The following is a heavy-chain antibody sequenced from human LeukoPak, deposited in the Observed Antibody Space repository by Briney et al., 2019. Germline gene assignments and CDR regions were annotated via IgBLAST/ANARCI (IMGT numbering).Heavy chain of an antibody. CDR3: ARGRPHGNDY. CDR1: GFTFSSYG. J-gene: IGHJ4*02. CDR2: IASDGSST. V-gene: IGHV3-74*01. D-gene: IGHD4-23*01. Sequence: GGSLRLSCAASGFTFSSYGMSWVRHAPGKGLVWVSRIASDGSSTTYADSVKGRFSISRDNAKNTLYLQMNSLRVEDTAVYYCARGRPHGNDYWGQGTLVTVSS.